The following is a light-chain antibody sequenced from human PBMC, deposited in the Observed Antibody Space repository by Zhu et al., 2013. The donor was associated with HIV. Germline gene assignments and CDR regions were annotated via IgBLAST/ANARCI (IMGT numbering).Light chain of an antibody. CDR3: QQYDDWPRT. Sequence: IVMTQSPATLSVSPGERVTLSCRATRSVTTNLVWYQQKPGQAPRLLIYAASTRATGVPARFSGSGSGTEFTLTITSLQSEDSGVYHCQQYDDWPRTFGQGTEGGNQT. CDR1: RSVTTN. CDR2: AAS. J-gene: IGKJ1*01. V-gene: IGKV3-15*01.